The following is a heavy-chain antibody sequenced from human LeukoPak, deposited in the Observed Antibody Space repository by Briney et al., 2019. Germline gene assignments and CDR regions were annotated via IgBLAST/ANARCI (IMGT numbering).Heavy chain of an antibody. Sequence: PSETLSLTCIVSGASIRSTLYCWGWIRQPPRKGLEWIGTIYYSGTTYYNPSLRSRVTISLDTTQNQVSLKFMSVTAADTAVYYCARHDEFYDSFNYVHLWGKGTSVTVSS. CDR3: ARHDEFYDSFNYVHL. J-gene: IGHJ6*04. CDR2: IYYSGTT. V-gene: IGHV4-39*01. D-gene: IGHD3-22*01. CDR1: GASIRSTLYC.